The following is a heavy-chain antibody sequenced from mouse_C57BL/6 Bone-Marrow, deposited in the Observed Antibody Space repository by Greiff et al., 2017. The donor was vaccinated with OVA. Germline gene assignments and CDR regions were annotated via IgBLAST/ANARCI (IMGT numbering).Heavy chain of an antibody. CDR3: TRGYSNYYAMDY. CDR2: IDPETGGT. CDR1: GYTFTDYE. D-gene: IGHD2-5*01. V-gene: IGHV1-15*01. Sequence: QVQLQQSGAELVRPGASVTLSCKASGYTFTDYEMHWVKQTPVHGLEWIGAIDPETGGTAYNQKFKGKAILTADKSSSTAYMELRSLTSEDAAGYYCTRGYSNYYAMDYWGQGTSGTVSS. J-gene: IGHJ4*01.